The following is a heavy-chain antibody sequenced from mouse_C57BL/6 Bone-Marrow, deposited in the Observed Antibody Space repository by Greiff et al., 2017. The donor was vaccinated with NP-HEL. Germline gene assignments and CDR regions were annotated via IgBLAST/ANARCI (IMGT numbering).Heavy chain of an antibody. V-gene: IGHV5-16*01. CDR2: INYDGSST. D-gene: IGHD3-1*01. CDR3: ARAGEDYAMDY. Sequence: EVKLVESEGGLVQPGSSMKLSCTASGFTFSNYYMAWVRQVPEKGLEWVANINYDGSSTYYLDFLKSRFIISRDNAKNILYLQMSSLKSEDTATYYCARAGEDYAMDYWGQGTSVTVSS. J-gene: IGHJ4*01. CDR1: GFTFSNYY.